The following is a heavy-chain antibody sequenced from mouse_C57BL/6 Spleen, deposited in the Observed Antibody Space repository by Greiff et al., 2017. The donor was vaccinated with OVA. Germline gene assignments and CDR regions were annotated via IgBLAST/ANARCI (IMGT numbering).Heavy chain of an antibody. D-gene: IGHD3-2*02. CDR3: ARDSSGYGFAY. V-gene: IGHV2-9-1*01. CDR1: GFSLTSYA. J-gene: IGHJ3*01. Sequence: VKLEESGPGLVAPSQSLSITCTVSGFSLTSYALSWVRQPPGKGLAWLGVIWTGGGTNYNSALKSRLSISKDNSKSQVFLKMNSLQSDDTARYYCARDSSGYGFAYWGQGTLVTVSA. CDR2: IWTGGGT.